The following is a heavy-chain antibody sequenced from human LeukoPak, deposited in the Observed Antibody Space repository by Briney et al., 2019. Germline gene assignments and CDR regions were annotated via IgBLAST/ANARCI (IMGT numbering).Heavy chain of an antibody. J-gene: IGHJ4*02. CDR2: ISSNGGST. V-gene: IGHV3-64*01. Sequence: GGSLRLSCAASGFTFSSYAMHWVRQAPGKGLEYVSAISSNGGSTYYANSVKGRFTISRDNSKNTLYLQMGSLRAEDMAVYYCARGAEWELPYYFDYWGQGTLVTVSS. CDR1: GFTFSSYA. CDR3: ARGAEWELPYYFDY. D-gene: IGHD1-26*01.